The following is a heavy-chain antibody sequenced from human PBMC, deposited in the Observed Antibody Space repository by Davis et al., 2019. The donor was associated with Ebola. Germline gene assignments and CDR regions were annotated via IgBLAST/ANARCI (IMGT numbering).Heavy chain of an antibody. CDR3: ARGPQLERYDY. J-gene: IGHJ4*02. CDR2: IYYSGST. Sequence: MPGGSLRLSCTVSGGSISSYYWSWIRQPPGKGLEWIGYIYYSGSTIYNPSLKSRVTISVDTSKNQFSLKLSSVTAADTAVYYCARGPQLERYDYWGQGTLVTVSS. D-gene: IGHD1-1*01. CDR1: GGSISSYY. V-gene: IGHV4-59*01.